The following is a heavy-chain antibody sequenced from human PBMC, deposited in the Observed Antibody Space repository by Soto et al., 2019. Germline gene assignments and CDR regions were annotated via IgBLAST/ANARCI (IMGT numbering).Heavy chain of an antibody. CDR3: ARSRYYFDY. Sequence: QVHLVQSGGEVKKPGASVKVSCKASGYTLKNYGIGWVRQAPGLGPEWVGWIKVDNGDTKYAEKLQGRVTLTTDTSTSTAYMEPRNLRSDDTAFYYCARSRYYFDYWGQGTLVTVSS. CDR1: GYTLKNYG. V-gene: IGHV1-18*01. CDR2: IKVDNGDT. J-gene: IGHJ4*02.